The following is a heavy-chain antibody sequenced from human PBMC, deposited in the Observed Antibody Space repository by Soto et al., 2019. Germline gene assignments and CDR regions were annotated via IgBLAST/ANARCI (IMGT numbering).Heavy chain of an antibody. D-gene: IGHD2-2*02. CDR3: ARHVVVVPAAKPRSAADYYYGMDV. CDR1: GYSFTSYW. J-gene: IGHJ6*02. Sequence: PGESLKISCKGSGYSFTSYWISWVRQMPGKGLEWMGRIDPSDSYTNYSPSFQGHVTISADKSISTAYLQWSSLKASDTAMYYCARHVVVVPAAKPRSAADYYYGMDVWGQGTTVTVSS. V-gene: IGHV5-10-1*01. CDR2: IDPSDSYT.